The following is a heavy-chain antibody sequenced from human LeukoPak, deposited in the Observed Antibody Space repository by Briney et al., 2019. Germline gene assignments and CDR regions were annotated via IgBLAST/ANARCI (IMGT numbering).Heavy chain of an antibody. CDR3: ARDVPISGYSSRRNPFDY. J-gene: IGHJ4*02. Sequence: ASVKVSCKASGYTFTIYGISWVRQAPGQGLEWMGWSSAYNGNTNYAQKLQGRVTMTTDTSTSTAYMELRSLRSDDTAVYYCARDVPISGYSSRRNPFDYWGQGTLVTVSS. V-gene: IGHV1-18*01. CDR1: GYTFTIYG. CDR2: SSAYNGNT. D-gene: IGHD6-13*01.